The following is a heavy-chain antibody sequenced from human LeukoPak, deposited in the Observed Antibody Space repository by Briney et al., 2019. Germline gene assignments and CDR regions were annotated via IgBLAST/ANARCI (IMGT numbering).Heavy chain of an antibody. J-gene: IGHJ6*02. V-gene: IGHV1-46*01. CDR1: GYTFTSYY. D-gene: IGHD6-13*01. Sequence: GASVKVSCKASGYTFTSYYMHWVRQAPGQGLEWMGIIKPSGGSTSYAQKFQGRVTMTRDTSTSTVYMELSSLRSEDTAVYYCARVKQQPDHYYYYGMDVWGQGTTVTVSS. CDR3: ARVKQQPDHYYYYGMDV. CDR2: IKPSGGST.